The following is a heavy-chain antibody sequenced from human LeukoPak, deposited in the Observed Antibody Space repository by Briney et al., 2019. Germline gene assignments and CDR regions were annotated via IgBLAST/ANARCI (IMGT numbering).Heavy chain of an antibody. CDR3: ARAPYYYDGNVYFAFDI. D-gene: IGHD3-22*01. J-gene: IGHJ3*02. CDR1: GFTFSSYW. Sequence: GGSLRLSCAASGFTFSSYWMSWVRQAPGKGLEWVANIKQDGSEKYYVDSVKGRFTISRDNAKNSLYLQMNSLRDEDTAVYYCARAPYYYDGNVYFAFDIWGQGTLVTVSS. CDR2: IKQDGSEK. V-gene: IGHV3-7*01.